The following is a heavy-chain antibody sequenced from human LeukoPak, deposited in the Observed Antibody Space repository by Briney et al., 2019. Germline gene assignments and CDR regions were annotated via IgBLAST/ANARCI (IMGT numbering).Heavy chain of an antibody. CDR2: ISGSAGST. Sequence: TGGSLRLSCAASGFTFSSYAMSWVRQAPGKGLEWVSSISGSAGSTYYADSVKGRFTISRDNSKNTLYLQMDSLRAEDAAVYYCAKAPVTSCRGAFCYPFDYWGQGTLVTVSS. CDR3: AKAPVTSCRGAFCYPFDY. D-gene: IGHD2-15*01. V-gene: IGHV3-23*01. J-gene: IGHJ4*02. CDR1: GFTFSSYA.